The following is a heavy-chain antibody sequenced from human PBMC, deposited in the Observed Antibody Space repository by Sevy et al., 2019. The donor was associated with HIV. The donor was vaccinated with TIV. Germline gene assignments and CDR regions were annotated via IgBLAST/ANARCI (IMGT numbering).Heavy chain of an antibody. V-gene: IGHV1-69*13. CDR3: ARDKEGIAARIYYYYGMDV. Sequence: ASVKVSCKASGGTFSSYAISWVRQAPGQGLEWMGGIIPIFGTANYAQKFQGRVTITADESTSTAYRELSSLRSEDTAVYYCARDKEGIAARIYYYYGMDVWGQGTTVTVSS. CDR1: GGTFSSYA. J-gene: IGHJ6*02. D-gene: IGHD6-6*01. CDR2: IIPIFGTA.